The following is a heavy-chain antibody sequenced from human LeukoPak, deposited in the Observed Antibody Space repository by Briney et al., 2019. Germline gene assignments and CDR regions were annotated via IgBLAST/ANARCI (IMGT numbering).Heavy chain of an antibody. J-gene: IGHJ6*02. D-gene: IGHD1-26*01. V-gene: IGHV3-30*18. CDR3: AKDGKSGSYYYYGMDV. CDR1: GFTFSSYG. Sequence: QPGRSLRLSCAASGFTFSSYGMHWVRQAPGKGLEWVAVISYDGSNKYYADSVKGRFTISRDNSKNTLYLQMNSLRAEDTAVYYCAKDGKSGSYYYYGMDVWGQGTTVTVSS. CDR2: ISYDGSNK.